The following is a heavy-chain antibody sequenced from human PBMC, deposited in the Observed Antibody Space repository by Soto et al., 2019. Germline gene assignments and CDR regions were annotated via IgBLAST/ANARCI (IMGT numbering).Heavy chain of an antibody. Sequence: QVQLVQSGAAVKKPGSSVTVSCKASGGPFSSYAISLVRQAPVQGLECMGGIIPIFGTANYAQKFQGRVTITADKTTSTAYVELSSMRSEDTAVYYCARSRGDYFDYWGKGTLVTVSS. V-gene: IGHV1-69*06. CDR1: GGPFSSYA. CDR2: IIPIFGTA. J-gene: IGHJ4*02. D-gene: IGHD2-2*01. CDR3: ARSRGDYFDY.